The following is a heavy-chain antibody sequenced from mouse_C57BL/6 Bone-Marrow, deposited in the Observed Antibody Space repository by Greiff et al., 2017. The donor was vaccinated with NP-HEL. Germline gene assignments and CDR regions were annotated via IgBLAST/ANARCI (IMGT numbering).Heavy chain of an antibody. CDR1: GFTFSSYA. CDR3: TKESPYYYGSIYAMDY. CDR2: ISSGGDYI. V-gene: IGHV5-9-1*02. J-gene: IGHJ4*01. D-gene: IGHD1-1*01. Sequence: EVKVEESGEGLVKPGGSLKLSCAASGFTFSSYAMSWVRQTPEKRLEWVAYISSGGDYIYYADTVKGRFTISRDNARNTLYLQMSSLKSEDTAMYYCTKESPYYYGSIYAMDYWGQGTSVTVSS.